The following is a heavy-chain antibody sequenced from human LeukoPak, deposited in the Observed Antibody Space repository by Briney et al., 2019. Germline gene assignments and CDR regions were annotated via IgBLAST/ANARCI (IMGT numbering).Heavy chain of an antibody. Sequence: ASVKVSCRASGYTFASHDINWVRQASGQGLEWIGWMNPNRGNTGYAQKFQGRVTMTRNTSISTAYMELSSLRFEDTAVYYCATEGNYNWFDSWGQGTLVTVSS. CDR3: ATEGNYNWFDS. D-gene: IGHD1-1*01. CDR2: MNPNRGNT. V-gene: IGHV1-8*01. CDR1: GYTFASHD. J-gene: IGHJ5*01.